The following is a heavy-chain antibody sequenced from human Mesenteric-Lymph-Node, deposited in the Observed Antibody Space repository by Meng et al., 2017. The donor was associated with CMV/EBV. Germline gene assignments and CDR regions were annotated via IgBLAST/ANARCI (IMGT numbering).Heavy chain of an antibody. Sequence: SCAASGFAFAGSSMHWLRQASGNGPEWLGHILTRAKNYATAYRVSVSGRFTISRDDSRNMVYLQINSLKTEDTAVYYCATWVGSTIDYWGQGTLVTVSS. V-gene: IGHV3-73*01. CDR1: GFAFAGSS. CDR3: ATWVGSTIDY. D-gene: IGHD1-1*01. J-gene: IGHJ4*02. CDR2: ILTRAKNYAT.